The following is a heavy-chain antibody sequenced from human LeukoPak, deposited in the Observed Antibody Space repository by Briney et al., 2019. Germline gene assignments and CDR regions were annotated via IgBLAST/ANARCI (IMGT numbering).Heavy chain of an antibody. CDR2: IYDSGNT. J-gene: IGHJ4*02. CDR3: ARHMYSGRYYGTDF. CDR1: GGSINSYY. V-gene: IGHV4-59*08. D-gene: IGHD1-26*01. Sequence: SETLSLTCTVSGGSINSYYWSWIRQPPGKGLEWMGYIYDSGNTDYNPSLKSRVTISVDTSKNQFSLKLSSVTAADTAVYYCARHMYSGRYYGTDFWGQGTLVTVSS.